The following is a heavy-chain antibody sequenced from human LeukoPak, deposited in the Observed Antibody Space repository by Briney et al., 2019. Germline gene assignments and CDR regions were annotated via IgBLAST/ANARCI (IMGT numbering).Heavy chain of an antibody. D-gene: IGHD5-18*01. CDR1: GXTFSNYV. J-gene: IGHJ3*02. CDR2: ISSNEGST. Sequence: GGSLRLSCSGSGXTFSNYVMHWVRQAPGKGQEYVSTISSNEGSTYYADSVKGRFTISRDNSKNTLHLQMSSLRAEDTAVYYCVKGVDTAMYDAFDIWGQGTMVTVSS. V-gene: IGHV3-64D*09. CDR3: VKGVDTAMYDAFDI.